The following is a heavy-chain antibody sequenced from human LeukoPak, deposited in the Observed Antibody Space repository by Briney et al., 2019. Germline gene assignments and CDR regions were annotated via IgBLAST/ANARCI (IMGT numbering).Heavy chain of an antibody. J-gene: IGHJ5*02. Sequence: ASVKVSCKASGLTVTSYYMHWVRQAPGQGLEWMGIINPSGSYTSYAQKFQGRATMTRDTSTSTVYMELSSLRSEDTAVYYCARDNSGGSTWWFDPWGQGTLVTVSS. CDR2: INPSGSYT. CDR3: ARDNSGGSTWWFDP. V-gene: IGHV1-46*01. CDR1: GLTVTSYY. D-gene: IGHD2-15*01.